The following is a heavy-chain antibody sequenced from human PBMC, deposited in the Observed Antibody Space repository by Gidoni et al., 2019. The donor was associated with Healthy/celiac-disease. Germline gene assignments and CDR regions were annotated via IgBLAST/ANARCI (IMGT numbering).Heavy chain of an antibody. CDR3: ARGLMEGLFQH. J-gene: IGHJ1*01. Sequence: QVQLVQSGAEVKKPGSSVEVSCKASGGTFSSYTISWVRQAPGQGLEWMGRIIPILGIANYEQKFKGRVTITADKSTSTDYMELSSLRSEDTAVYYCARGLMEGLFQHWGQGTLVTVSS. D-gene: IGHD3-10*01. CDR1: GGTFSSYT. V-gene: IGHV1-69*02. CDR2: IIPILGIA.